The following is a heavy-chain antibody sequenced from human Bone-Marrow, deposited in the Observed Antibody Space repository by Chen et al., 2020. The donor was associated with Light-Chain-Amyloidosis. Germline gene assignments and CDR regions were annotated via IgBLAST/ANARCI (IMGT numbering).Heavy chain of an antibody. CDR2: IYPDDSDA. Sequence: EVQLEQSGPEVKKPGESLKLSCKGSGYTFPNYWIGWVRQMPGKGLEWSGVIYPDDSDARYSPSFEGQVTISADKSITTAYLQWRSRKASDTAMYYCARRRDGYNFDYWGQGTLVTVSS. CDR3: ARRRDGYNFDY. V-gene: IGHV5-51*01. D-gene: IGHD5-12*01. CDR1: GYTFPNYW. J-gene: IGHJ4*02.